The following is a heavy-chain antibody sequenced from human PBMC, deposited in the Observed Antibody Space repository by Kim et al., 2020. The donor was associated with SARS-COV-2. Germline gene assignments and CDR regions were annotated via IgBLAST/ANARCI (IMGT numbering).Heavy chain of an antibody. CDR3: VRGQPLDY. J-gene: IGHJ4*02. CDR1: GGSIRSGGKF. V-gene: IGHV4-31*03. D-gene: IGHD2-2*01. CDR2: ISYSGNS. Sequence: SETLSLTCSVSGGSIRSGGKFWTWIRQHPAKGLEWIGYISYSGNSHYSPSLRSRVSISLQTSENQFSLELTLVTAEATAVYYCVRGQPLDYWGQGILVTV.